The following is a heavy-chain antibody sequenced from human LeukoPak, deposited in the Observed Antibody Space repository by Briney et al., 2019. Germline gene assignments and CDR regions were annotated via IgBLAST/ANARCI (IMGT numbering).Heavy chain of an antibody. CDR3: ARGVTFGSSWYGPYNWFDP. Sequence: ASVKVSCKASGYTFTSYGIRWVRPAPGQGLEWMGCISAYNGNTNYAQKLQGRVTMTTDTSTSTAYMELRSLRSDDTAVYYCARGVTFGSSWYGPYNWFDPWGKGTLVTVSS. CDR1: GYTFTSYG. V-gene: IGHV1-18*04. CDR2: ISAYNGNT. D-gene: IGHD6-13*01. J-gene: IGHJ5*02.